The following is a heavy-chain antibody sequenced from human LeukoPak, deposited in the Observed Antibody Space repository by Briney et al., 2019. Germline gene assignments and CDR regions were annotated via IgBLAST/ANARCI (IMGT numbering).Heavy chain of an antibody. V-gene: IGHV4-59*01. J-gene: IGHJ5*02. Sequence: PSETLSLTCTVSGGSISSYYWSWIRQPPGKGLEWIGYIYYGGSTNYNPSLKSRVTISVDTSKNQFSLKLSSVTAADTAVYYCARNRYSSSSNWFDPWGQGTLVTVSS. D-gene: IGHD6-13*01. CDR2: IYYGGST. CDR3: ARNRYSSSSNWFDP. CDR1: GGSISSYY.